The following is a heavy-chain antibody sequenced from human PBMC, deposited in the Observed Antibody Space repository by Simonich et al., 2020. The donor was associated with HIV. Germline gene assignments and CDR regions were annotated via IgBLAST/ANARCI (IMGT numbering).Heavy chain of an antibody. D-gene: IGHD6-6*01. CDR2: INHSGSP. J-gene: IGHJ4*02. CDR3: ARGLAARRSHFDY. Sequence: QVQLQQWGAGLLKPSETLSLTCAVYVRPFTAYYWTWIRQPPGKGLEWIGEINHSGSPKFNPSLKSRVTTSVDTSKNQYSQKLSSVTASVTAVYYCARGLAARRSHFDYWGQGTLVTVSS. V-gene: IGHV4-34*01. CDR1: VRPFTAYY.